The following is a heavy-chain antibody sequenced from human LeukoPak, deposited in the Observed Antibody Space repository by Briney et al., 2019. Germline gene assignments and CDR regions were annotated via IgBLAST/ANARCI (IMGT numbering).Heavy chain of an antibody. CDR1: GFTVSSNY. CDR3: ARDVGFIVGATPGAFDI. J-gene: IGHJ3*02. Sequence: GGSLRLSCAASGFTVSSNYMTWVRQAPGKGLEWVSVIYSGGNTYYADSVKGRFTISRDNTKNTVYLQMNSLRADDTAVYYCARDVGFIVGATPGAFDIWRQGTMVTVSS. CDR2: IYSGGNT. D-gene: IGHD1-26*01. V-gene: IGHV3-66*01.